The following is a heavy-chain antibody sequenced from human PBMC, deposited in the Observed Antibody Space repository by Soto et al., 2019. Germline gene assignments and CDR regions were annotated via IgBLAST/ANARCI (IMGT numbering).Heavy chain of an antibody. J-gene: IGHJ6*03. CDR2: ISGSGGST. D-gene: IGHD3-3*01. Sequence: GGSLRLSCAASGFTFSSYAMSWVRQAPGKGLEWVSAISGSGGSTYYADSVKGRFTISRDNSKNTLYLQMNSLRAEDTAVYYCAKYFSGYDFWSGHYYYYYMDVWGKGTTVTVSS. CDR3: AKYFSGYDFWSGHYYYYYMDV. CDR1: GFTFSSYA. V-gene: IGHV3-23*01.